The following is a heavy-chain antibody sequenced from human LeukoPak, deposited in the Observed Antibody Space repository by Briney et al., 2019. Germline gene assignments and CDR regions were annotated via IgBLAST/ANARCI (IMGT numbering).Heavy chain of an antibody. CDR1: VGSIRRCN. CDR2: FYYCGST. CDR3: ARDRPRDLAYYDSSGYDRGNYFDY. Sequence: SETLSLTCTLSVGSIRRCNGRWIRGPPGRGGEWIGYFYYCGSTNYNTSLKRRVTISVDTSQNQFSLKLSSVTAADSAVYYWARDRPRDLAYYDSSGYDRGNYFDYWGQGTLVTVSS. V-gene: IGHV4-59*13. D-gene: IGHD3-22*01. J-gene: IGHJ4*02.